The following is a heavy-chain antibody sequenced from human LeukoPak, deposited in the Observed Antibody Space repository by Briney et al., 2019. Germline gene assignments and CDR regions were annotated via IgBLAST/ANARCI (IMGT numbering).Heavy chain of an antibody. CDR1: GFTFSSYG. CDR2: ISFDGSDK. Sequence: GESLRLSCAASGFTFSSYGVHWVRQAPGKGLEWVAFISFDGSDKYYADSVKGRFTISRDNSKNTLYLQMNSLRAEDTAVYYCRDVFDYWGQGTLVTVSS. D-gene: IGHD3-16*01. V-gene: IGHV3-30*19. J-gene: IGHJ4*02. CDR3: RDVFDY.